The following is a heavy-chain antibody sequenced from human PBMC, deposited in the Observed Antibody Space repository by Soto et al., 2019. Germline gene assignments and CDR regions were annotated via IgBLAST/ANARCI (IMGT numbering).Heavy chain of an antibody. V-gene: IGHV4-38-2*01. D-gene: IGHD1-26*01. J-gene: IGHJ4*02. CDR2: IYRSGTT. Sequence: SETLSLTCVVSNFSISSGYYWGWIRQSPGKGLEWIASIYRSGTTSYNPSLKSRVTISVDPSKNQFSLMLTAVTAADTAVYYCERNHSGSYYSVFNHWGRGSLVTVSS. CDR3: ERNHSGSYYSVFNH. CDR1: NFSISSGYY.